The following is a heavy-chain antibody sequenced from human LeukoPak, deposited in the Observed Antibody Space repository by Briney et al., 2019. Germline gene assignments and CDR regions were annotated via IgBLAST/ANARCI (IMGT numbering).Heavy chain of an antibody. V-gene: IGHV1-69*13. Sequence: GASVKVSCKASGGTFSSYAISWVRQAPGQGLEWMGGIIPIFGTANYAQKFQGRVTITADESTSTAYMELSSLRSEDTAAYYCARGLTTTVVSAYYGMDVWGQGTTVTVSS. D-gene: IGHD4-23*01. CDR1: GGTFSSYA. CDR2: IIPIFGTA. CDR3: ARGLTTTVVSAYYGMDV. J-gene: IGHJ6*02.